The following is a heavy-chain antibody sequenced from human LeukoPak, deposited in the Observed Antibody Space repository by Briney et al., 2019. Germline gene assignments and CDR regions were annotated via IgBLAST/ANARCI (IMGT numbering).Heavy chain of an antibody. CDR2: IYHSGST. V-gene: IGHV4-30-2*01. CDR1: GGSISSGGYF. J-gene: IGHJ4*02. CDR3: ARVTGEVGYCSSTSCYIDY. D-gene: IGHD2-2*01. Sequence: SETLSLTCAVSGGSISSGGYFWSWLRQPPGKGLEWIGYIYHSGSTYYNPSLKSRVTISVDRSKNQFSLKLSSVTAADTAVYYCARVTGEVGYCSSTSCYIDYWGQGTLVTVSS.